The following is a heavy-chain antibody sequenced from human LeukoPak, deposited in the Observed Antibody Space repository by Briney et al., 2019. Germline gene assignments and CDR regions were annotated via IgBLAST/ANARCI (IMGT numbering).Heavy chain of an antibody. CDR2: ISYDGSNK. V-gene: IGHV3-30*03. CDR1: GFTFSSYG. Sequence: GGSPRLSCAASGFTFSSYGMHWARQAPGKGLEWVAVISYDGSNKYYADPVKGRFTISRDNSKNTLYLQMNSLRAEDTAVYYCASQGDCSSTSCYPYLQHWGQGTLVTVSS. D-gene: IGHD2-2*01. CDR3: ASQGDCSSTSCYPYLQH. J-gene: IGHJ1*01.